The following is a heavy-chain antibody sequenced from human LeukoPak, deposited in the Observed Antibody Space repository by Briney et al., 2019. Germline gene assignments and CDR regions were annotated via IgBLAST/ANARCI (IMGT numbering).Heavy chain of an antibody. D-gene: IGHD1-26*01. V-gene: IGHV3-48*03. CDR2: ISTSSATI. J-gene: IGHJ5*02. CDR3: VRKTVGAQNWFGP. CDR1: GFTFSSYE. Sequence: GGSLRLSCAASGFTFSSYEMNWLRQAPGKGLEWLSYISTSSATIKYADSVKGRFTISRDNAKNSLYLQMNNLRAEDSAVYYCVRKTVGAQNWFGPWGQGTLVSVSS.